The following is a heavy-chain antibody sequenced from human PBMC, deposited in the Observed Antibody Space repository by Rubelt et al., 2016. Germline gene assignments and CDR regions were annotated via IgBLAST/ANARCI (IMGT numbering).Heavy chain of an antibody. CDR3: ASGYDSSGYYDPDRKENWFDP. J-gene: IGHJ5*02. V-gene: IGHV4-39*01. Sequence: QLQLQESGPGLVKPSGTLSLTCTVSGGSISSSSYYWGWIRQPPGKGLEWIGSIDYSGSTDYNPPLKSRATIPVETSKNRCPLKLRPVTAADTAVYYCASGYDSSGYYDPDRKENWFDPWGQGTLVTVSS. D-gene: IGHD3-22*01. CDR1: GGSISSSSYY. CDR2: IDYSGST.